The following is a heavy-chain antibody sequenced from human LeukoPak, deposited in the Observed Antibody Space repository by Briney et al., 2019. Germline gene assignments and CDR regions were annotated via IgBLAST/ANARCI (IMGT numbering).Heavy chain of an antibody. CDR2: IDWDDDK. CDR1: GFSLSTSGMR. Sequence: SGPTLVNPTQTLTLTCTFSGFSLSTSGMRVSWIRQPPGKALEWLARIDWDDDKFYSTSLKTRLTISKDTSKNQVVLTMTNMDPVDTATYYCARDYYDSSGYSYYFDYWGQGTQVTVSS. V-gene: IGHV2-70*04. J-gene: IGHJ4*02. D-gene: IGHD3-22*01. CDR3: ARDYYDSSGYSYYFDY.